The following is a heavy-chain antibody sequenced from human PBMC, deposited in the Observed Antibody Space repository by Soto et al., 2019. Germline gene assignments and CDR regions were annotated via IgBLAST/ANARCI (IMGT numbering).Heavy chain of an antibody. J-gene: IGHJ4*02. D-gene: IGHD1-7*01. CDR2: IYSSGST. V-gene: IGHV4-31*03. CDR1: GGSFSSGDYY. CDR3: ARGTGNWNFFYYFDY. Sequence: QVQMQESAPGQVKPSQTLSLTCTVSGGSFSSGDYYWSWIRQHPGKGLEWIGYIYSSGSTYYNPSLKSRLTISVDTSKKQFSLELSSVTAADTAVYYCARGTGNWNFFYYFDYWGQGTLVTVSS.